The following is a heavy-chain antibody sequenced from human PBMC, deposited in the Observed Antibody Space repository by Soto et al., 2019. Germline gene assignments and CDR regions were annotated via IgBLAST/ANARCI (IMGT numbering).Heavy chain of an antibody. CDR1: GYTFTSYS. V-gene: IGHV1-18*04. Sequence: GASVKVSCKASGYTFTSYSMHWVRQAPGQGLEWMGRINAYNGNTNYAQKLQGRVTMTTDTSTSTAYMELRSLRSDDTAVYYCARVSLAWVGYFDWLLAIPATYYFDYWGQGTLVTVSS. CDR2: INAYNGNT. CDR3: ARVSLAWVGYFDWLLAIPATYYFDY. J-gene: IGHJ4*02. D-gene: IGHD3-9*01.